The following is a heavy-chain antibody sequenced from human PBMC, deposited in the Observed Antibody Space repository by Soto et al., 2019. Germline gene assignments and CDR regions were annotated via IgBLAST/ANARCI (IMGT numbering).Heavy chain of an antibody. CDR2: FDPEDGET. Sequence: ASVKVSCKVSGYTLTVLSMHWVRQAPGKGLEWMGGFDPEDGETIYAQKFQGRVTMTEDTSTDTAYMELSSLRSEDTAVYYCATTDIVVVPAATEIINYYYYYGMDVWGQGTTVTV. V-gene: IGHV1-24*01. D-gene: IGHD2-2*01. J-gene: IGHJ6*02. CDR3: ATTDIVVVPAATEIINYYYYYGMDV. CDR1: GYTLTVLS.